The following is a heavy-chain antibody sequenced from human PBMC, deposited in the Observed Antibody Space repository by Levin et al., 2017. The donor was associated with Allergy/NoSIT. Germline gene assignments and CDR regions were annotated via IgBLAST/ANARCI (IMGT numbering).Heavy chain of an antibody. D-gene: IGHD6-19*01. V-gene: IGHV1-69*13. CDR1: GGTFSSYA. CDR2: IIPIFGTA. J-gene: IGHJ5*02. CDR3: ARAIRYSSGWYNWFDP. Sequence: PAASVKVSCKASGGTFSSYAISWVRQAPGQGLEWMGGIIPIFGTANYAQKFQGRVTITADESTSTAYMELSSLRSEDTAVYYCARAIRYSSGWYNWFDPWGQGTLVTVSS.